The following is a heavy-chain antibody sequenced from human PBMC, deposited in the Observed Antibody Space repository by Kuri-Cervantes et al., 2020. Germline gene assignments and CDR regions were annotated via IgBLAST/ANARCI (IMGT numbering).Heavy chain of an antibody. CDR2: ISSSSSYI. V-gene: IGHV3-21*01. CDR1: GFTFSSYS. J-gene: IGHJ3*02. D-gene: IGHD2-2*01. Sequence: GGSLRLSCAASGFTFSSYSMNWVRQAPGKGLEWVSSISSSSSYIYYADSVKGRFTISRDNAKNSLHLQMNSLRAEDTAVYYCARGRQPLRGNAFDIWGQGTMVTVSS. CDR3: ARGRQPLRGNAFDI.